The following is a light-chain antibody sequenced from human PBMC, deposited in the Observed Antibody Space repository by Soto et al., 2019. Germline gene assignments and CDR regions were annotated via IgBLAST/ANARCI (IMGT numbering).Light chain of an antibody. J-gene: IGLJ1*01. V-gene: IGLV2-11*01. CDR3: CSYVGSYSYV. CDR1: SSDVGGYKS. CDR2: DVS. Sequence: QSVLTQPRSVSLSPGQSVTVSCIGTSSDVGGYKSVSLYQQYPGKAPKLMIYDVSERPSGVPNRFSGSKSGNTASLTISGLQAEDEADYYCCSYVGSYSYVFGTGTKVTVL.